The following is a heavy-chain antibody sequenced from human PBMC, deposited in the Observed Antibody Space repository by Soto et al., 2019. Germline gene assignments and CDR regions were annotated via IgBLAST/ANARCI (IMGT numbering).Heavy chain of an antibody. CDR2: IKSKTDGGTT. J-gene: IGHJ6*03. CDR1: GFTFSNAW. Sequence: EVQLVESGGGLVKPGGSLRLSCAASGFTFSNAWMSWVRQAPGKGLEWVGRIKSKTDGGTTDYAAPVKGRFTISRDDSKNKLYLKMNSLKTEDTAVYYCTTDGGDTVVVPAAIWNYYYMDVWGKGTTVTVSS. V-gene: IGHV3-15*01. CDR3: TTDGGDTVVVPAAIWNYYYMDV. D-gene: IGHD2-2*02.